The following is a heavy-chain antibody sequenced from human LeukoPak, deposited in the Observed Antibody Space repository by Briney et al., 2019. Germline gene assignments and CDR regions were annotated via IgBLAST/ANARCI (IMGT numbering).Heavy chain of an antibody. CDR3: ATGGIAAALDH. CDR1: GFTFSGYG. Sequence: GRSLRLSCAASGFTFSGYGMYWVRQAPGQGLEWVAFIRSDGSNKYYADSVKGRYIVSRDNSKNTLYLLMNSLRSEDTAVYYCATGGIAAALDHWGQGTLVTVSS. CDR2: IRSDGSNK. D-gene: IGHD6-13*01. V-gene: IGHV3-30*02. J-gene: IGHJ4*02.